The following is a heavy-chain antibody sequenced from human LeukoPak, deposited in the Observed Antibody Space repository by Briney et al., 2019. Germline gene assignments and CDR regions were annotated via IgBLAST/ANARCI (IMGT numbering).Heavy chain of an antibody. V-gene: IGHV4-34*01. D-gene: IGHD3-22*01. Sequence: PSETLSLTCAVYGGSFSGHYWSWIRQPPGKGLEWIGEINHSGSTNYNPSLKSRVTISIDSSKNQFSLKLSSVTAADTAIYYCARGTGFYDSSGHYYWGYFDSWGQGTLVPVSS. CDR3: ARGTGFYDSSGHYYWGYFDS. CDR2: INHSGST. J-gene: IGHJ4*02. CDR1: GGSFSGHY.